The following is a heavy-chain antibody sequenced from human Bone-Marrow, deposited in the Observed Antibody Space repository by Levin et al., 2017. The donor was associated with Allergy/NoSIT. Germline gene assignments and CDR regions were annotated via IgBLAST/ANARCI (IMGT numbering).Heavy chain of an antibody. CDR2: INPNSGGT. CDR3: ARGVYYGSGSYFASPGVY. Sequence: ASVKVSCKASGYTFTGYYMHWVRQAPGQGLEWMGWINPNSGGTNYAQKFQGRVTMTRDTSISTAYMELSRLRSDDTAVYYCARGVYYGSGSYFASPGVYWGQGTLVTVSS. CDR1: GYTFTGYY. D-gene: IGHD3-10*01. J-gene: IGHJ4*02. V-gene: IGHV1-2*02.